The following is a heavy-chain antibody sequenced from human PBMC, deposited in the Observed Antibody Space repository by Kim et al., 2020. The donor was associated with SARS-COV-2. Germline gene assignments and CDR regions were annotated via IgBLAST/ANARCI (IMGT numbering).Heavy chain of an antibody. Sequence: AEAVEDRFTIPRENSQNRLYLQRNSLRAEDTAVYYCAKCFSSSLYFVDFWGQGTLVTVSS. D-gene: IGHD6-13*01. V-gene: IGHV3-23*01. CDR3: AKCFSSSLYFVDF. J-gene: IGHJ4*02.